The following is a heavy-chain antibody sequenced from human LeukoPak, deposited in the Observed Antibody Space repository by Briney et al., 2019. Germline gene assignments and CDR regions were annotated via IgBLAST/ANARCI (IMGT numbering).Heavy chain of an antibody. V-gene: IGHV1-69*13. D-gene: IGHD6-13*01. Sequence: ASVKVSCKASGGTFSRYAISWVRQAPGQGLEWMGGIIPIFGTANYAQKFQGRVTITADESTSTAYMELSSLRSEDTAVYYCAREQPGIAAAPAPYFYGMDVWGQGTVVTVSS. CDR3: AREQPGIAAAPAPYFYGMDV. CDR2: IIPIFGTA. J-gene: IGHJ6*02. CDR1: GGTFSRYA.